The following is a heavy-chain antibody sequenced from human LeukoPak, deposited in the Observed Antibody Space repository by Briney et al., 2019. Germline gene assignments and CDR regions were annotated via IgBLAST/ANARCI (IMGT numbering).Heavy chain of an antibody. CDR1: GYTFTGYY. CDR3: ARGGHIVGAISSAFDI. CDR2: INPSGGST. D-gene: IGHD1-26*01. Sequence: ASVKVSRKASGYTFTGYYMHWVRQAPGQGLEWMGIINPSGGSTSYAQKFQGRVTMTRDMSTSTVYMELSSLRSEDTAVYYCARGGHIVGAISSAFDIWGQGTMVTVSS. J-gene: IGHJ3*02. V-gene: IGHV1-46*01.